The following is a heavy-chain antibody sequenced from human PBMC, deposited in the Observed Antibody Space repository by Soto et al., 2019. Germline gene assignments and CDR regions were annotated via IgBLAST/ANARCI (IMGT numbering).Heavy chain of an antibody. Sequence: GESLKISCKGSGYSFTSYWISWVRQMPGKGLEWMGRIDPSDSYTNYSPSFQGHVTISADKSISTAYLQWSSLKASDTAMYYCARQWSSKLDWFDPWGQGTLVTVSS. J-gene: IGHJ5*02. V-gene: IGHV5-10-1*01. CDR1: GYSFTSYW. D-gene: IGHD2-8*01. CDR2: IDPSDSYT. CDR3: ARQWSSKLDWFDP.